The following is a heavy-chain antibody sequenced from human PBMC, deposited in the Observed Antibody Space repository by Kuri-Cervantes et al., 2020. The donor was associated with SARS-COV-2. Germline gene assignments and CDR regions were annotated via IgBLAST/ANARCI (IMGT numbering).Heavy chain of an antibody. CDR1: GYTFTGYY. V-gene: IGHV1-18*04. D-gene: IGHD2-2*01. CDR2: ISAYTGNT. Sequence: ASVKVSCKASGYTFTGYYMHWVRQAPGQGLEWMGWISAYTGNTNYAQKLQGRVTLTTDTSTSTAYMELRSLRSDDTAVYYCARDHCSGTTCYLDYWGQGTLVTVSS. J-gene: IGHJ4*02. CDR3: ARDHCSGTTCYLDY.